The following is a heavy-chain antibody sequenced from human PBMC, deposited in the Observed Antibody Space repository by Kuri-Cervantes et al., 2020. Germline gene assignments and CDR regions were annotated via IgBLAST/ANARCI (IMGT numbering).Heavy chain of an antibody. CDR1: GYTFTSYY. CDR3: ARDEAAEWQNWFDP. J-gene: IGHJ5*02. D-gene: IGHD3-3*01. V-gene: IGHV1-46*01. CDR2: INPSGGST. Sequence: ASVKVSCKASGYTFTSYYMHWVRQAPGQGLEWMGIINPSGGSTNYAQKFQGRVTITADKSTSTAYMELSSLRSEDTAVYYCARDEAAEWQNWFDPWGQGTLVTVSS.